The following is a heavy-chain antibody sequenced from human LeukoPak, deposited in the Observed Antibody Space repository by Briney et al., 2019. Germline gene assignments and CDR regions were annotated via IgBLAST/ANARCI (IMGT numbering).Heavy chain of an antibody. CDR2: TIPILGIA. J-gene: IGHJ4*02. Sequence: SVKVSCKASGGTFSSYAISWVRQAPGQGLEWMGRTIPILGIANYAQKFQGRVTITADKSTSTAYMELSSLRSEDTAVYYCARGYYYGSGSPGGGFDYWGQGTLVTVSS. V-gene: IGHV1-69*04. CDR3: ARGYYYGSGSPGGGFDY. CDR1: GGTFSSYA. D-gene: IGHD3-10*01.